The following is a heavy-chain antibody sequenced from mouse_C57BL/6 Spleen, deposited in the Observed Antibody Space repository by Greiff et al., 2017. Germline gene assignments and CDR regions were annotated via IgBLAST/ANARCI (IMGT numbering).Heavy chain of an antibody. Sequence: DVQLQESGPGLVKPSQSLSLTCSVTGYSITSGYYWNWIRQFPGNKLEWMGYISYDGSNNYNPSLKNRISITRDTSKNQFFLKLNSVTTEDTATYYCASFYYSYFDYWGQGTTLTVSS. CDR3: ASFYYSYFDY. J-gene: IGHJ2*01. D-gene: IGHD2-1*01. CDR2: ISYDGSN. V-gene: IGHV3-6*01. CDR1: GYSITSGYY.